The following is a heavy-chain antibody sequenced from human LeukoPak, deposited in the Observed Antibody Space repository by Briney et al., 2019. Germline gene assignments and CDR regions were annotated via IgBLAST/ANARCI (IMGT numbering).Heavy chain of an antibody. J-gene: IGHJ5*02. CDR2: INPNSGGT. CDR3: ARDRRGIAVAGTNRWFDP. D-gene: IGHD6-19*01. Sequence: ASVKVSCKASGYTFTGYYMHWVRQAPGQGLEWMGRINPNSGGTNYAQKFQGRVTMTRDTSISTAYMELSRLRSDDTAVYYCARDRRGIAVAGTNRWFDPWGQGTLVTVSS. CDR1: GYTFTGYY. V-gene: IGHV1-2*06.